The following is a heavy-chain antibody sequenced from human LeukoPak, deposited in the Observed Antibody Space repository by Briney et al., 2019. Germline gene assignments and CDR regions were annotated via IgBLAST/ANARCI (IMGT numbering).Heavy chain of an antibody. D-gene: IGHD3-10*01. V-gene: IGHV3-30*18. CDR1: GFTFSAYA. Sequence: GGSLRLSCAASGFTFSAYAMHWVRQPPGKGLEWVAVILYDGSNKYYADSVKGRFTISRGKSKNTLDLQMNSLRPEGTAVYYCAKDYYGSGSYYTVDFWGQRTLVTVSS. J-gene: IGHJ4*02. CDR3: AKDYYGSGSYYTVDF. CDR2: ILYDGSNK.